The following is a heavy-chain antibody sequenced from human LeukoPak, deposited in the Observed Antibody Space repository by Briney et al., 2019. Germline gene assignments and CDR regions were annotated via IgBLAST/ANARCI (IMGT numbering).Heavy chain of an antibody. D-gene: IGHD3-3*01. V-gene: IGHV4-39*01. J-gene: IGHJ3*02. CDR3: AKPITIFGVVIRDDAFDI. CDR2: IYYSGST. CDR1: GFTFRSHW. Sequence: GSLRLSCAASGFTFRSHWMGWIRQPPGKGLEWIGSIYYSGSTYYNPSLKSRVTISVDTSKNQFSLKLSSVTAADTAVYYCAKPITIFGVVIRDDAFDIWGQGTMVTVSS.